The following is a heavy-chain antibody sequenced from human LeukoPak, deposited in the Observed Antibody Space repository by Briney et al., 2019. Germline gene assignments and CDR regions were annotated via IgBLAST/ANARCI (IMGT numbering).Heavy chain of an antibody. J-gene: IGHJ5*02. Sequence: GASVKVSCKASGYTFTSYGISWVRQAPGQGLEWMGWISAYNGNTNYAQKLQGRVTMTTDTSTSTAYMELSSLRSEDTAVYYCARGGTYYDILTARYNWFDPWGQGTLVTVSS. CDR2: ISAYNGNT. CDR3: ARGGTYYDILTARYNWFDP. V-gene: IGHV1-18*01. CDR1: GYTFTSYG. D-gene: IGHD3-9*01.